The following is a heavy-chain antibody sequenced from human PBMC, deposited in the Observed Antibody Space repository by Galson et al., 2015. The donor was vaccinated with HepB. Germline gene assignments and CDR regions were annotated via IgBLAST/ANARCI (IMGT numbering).Heavy chain of an antibody. CDR3: AGRDDYGDYVDY. J-gene: IGHJ4*02. CDR2: ISYDGSNK. D-gene: IGHD4-17*01. Sequence: SLRLSCAASGFTFSSYAMHWVRQAPGKGLEWVAVISYDGSNKYYADSVKGRFAIPRDNSKNTLYLQMNSLRAEDTAVYYCAGRDDYGDYVDYWGQGTLVTVSS. CDR1: GFTFSSYA. V-gene: IGHV3-30*09.